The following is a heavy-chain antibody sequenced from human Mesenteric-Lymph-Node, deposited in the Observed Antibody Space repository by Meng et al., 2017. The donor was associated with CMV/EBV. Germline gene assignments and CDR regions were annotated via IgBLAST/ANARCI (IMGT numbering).Heavy chain of an antibody. CDR3: ARELEWLRVRLGGTYYGMDV. CDR2: INWKGGST. Sequence: GESLKTPCAASRFTLDDYGMSWVHQAPGKGLEWVSAINWKGGSTGYADTLTGRYNISRDNAKNSQCLQMSSLRAEDTAVYYCARELEWLRVRLGGTYYGMDVWGRGTTVTVSS. CDR1: RFTLDDYG. V-gene: IGHV3-20*04. J-gene: IGHJ6*02. D-gene: IGHD5-12*01.